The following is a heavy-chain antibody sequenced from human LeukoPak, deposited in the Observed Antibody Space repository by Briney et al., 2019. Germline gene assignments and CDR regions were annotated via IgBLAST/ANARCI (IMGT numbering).Heavy chain of an antibody. V-gene: IGHV1-2*02. D-gene: IGHD3-9*01. J-gene: IGHJ4*02. CDR3: ARGGRPSYYDILTGYPADY. CDR1: GYTFTGYY. CDR2: INPNSGGT. Sequence: EASVKVSCKASGYTFTGYYMHWVRQAPGQGLEWMGWINPNSGGTNYAQKFQGRVTMTRDTSISTAYMELSRLRSDDTAVYYCARGGRPSYYDILTGYPADYWGQGTLVTVSS.